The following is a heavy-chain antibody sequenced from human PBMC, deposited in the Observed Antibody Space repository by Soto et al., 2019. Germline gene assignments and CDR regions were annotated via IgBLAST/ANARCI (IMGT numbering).Heavy chain of an antibody. CDR1: GFTFSPFW. CDR3: VRDRGNPGSFDI. V-gene: IGHV3-74*01. J-gene: IGHJ3*02. CDR2: MNADGSTT. D-gene: IGHD3-10*01. Sequence: EVQLVESGGGLVQPGESLRLSCAASGFTFSPFWRHWVRQAPGKGLEWVSHMNADGSTTLYADSVKGRFTISRDNAKNTLYLQMNSLRAEDSAVYYCVRDRGNPGSFDIWGQGTMVTVSS.